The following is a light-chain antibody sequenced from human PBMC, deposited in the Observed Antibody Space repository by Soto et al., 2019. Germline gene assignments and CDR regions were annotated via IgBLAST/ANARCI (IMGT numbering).Light chain of an antibody. V-gene: IGLV2-14*01. J-gene: IGLJ1*01. CDR1: SSDVGGYKY. CDR2: EVS. Sequence: QSALTQPASVSGSPGQSITISCTGTSSDVGGYKYVSWYQQHPGKAPKLMIYEVSNRPSGVSDRFSGSKSGNTASLTISGLQAEDEADYYCSSYTSSSTYVFGPGTKLTVL. CDR3: SSYTSSSTYV.